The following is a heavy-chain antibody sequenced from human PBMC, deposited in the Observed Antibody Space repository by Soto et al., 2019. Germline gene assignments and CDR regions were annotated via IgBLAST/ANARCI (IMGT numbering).Heavy chain of an antibody. CDR1: GFTFSNAW. CDR2: IKSKTDGGTT. CDR3: TTDGGDGYINLNFDY. Sequence: EVQLVESGGGLVKPGGSLRLSCAASGFTFSNAWMNWVRQAPGKGLKWVGRIKSKTDGGTTDYAAPVKGRFTISRDDSKNTLYLQMNSLKTEDTAVYYSTTDGGDGYINLNFDYWGQGTLVTVSS. D-gene: IGHD3-16*01. J-gene: IGHJ4*02. V-gene: IGHV3-15*07.